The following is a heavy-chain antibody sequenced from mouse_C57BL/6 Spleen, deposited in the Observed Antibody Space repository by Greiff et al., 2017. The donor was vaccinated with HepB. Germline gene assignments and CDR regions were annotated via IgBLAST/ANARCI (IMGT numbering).Heavy chain of an antibody. Sequence: VQLQQPGAELVRPGTSVKLSCKASGYTFTSYWMHWVKQRPGQGLEWIGVIDPSDSYTNYNQKFKGKATLTVDTSSSTAYMQLSSLTSEDSAVYYCARGVITTVVATPWYFDVWGTGTTVTVSS. V-gene: IGHV1-59*01. J-gene: IGHJ1*03. CDR1: GYTFTSYW. CDR2: IDPSDSYT. D-gene: IGHD1-1*01. CDR3: ARGVITTVVATPWYFDV.